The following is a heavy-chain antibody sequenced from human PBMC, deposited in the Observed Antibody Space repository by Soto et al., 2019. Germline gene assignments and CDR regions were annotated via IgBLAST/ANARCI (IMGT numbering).Heavy chain of an antibody. CDR2: IYYSGTT. CDR1: GGSISSYY. CDR3: ARHRTSGEGPYYMDV. V-gene: IGHV4-59*08. D-gene: IGHD6-6*01. Sequence: PSETLSLTCTVSGGSISSYYWSWIRRPPGKGLEWIGYIYYSGTTNYNPSLKSRVTISVDTSKNQFSLKLRSVTAADTAVYYCARHRTSGEGPYYMDVWGKGTTVTVSS. J-gene: IGHJ6*03.